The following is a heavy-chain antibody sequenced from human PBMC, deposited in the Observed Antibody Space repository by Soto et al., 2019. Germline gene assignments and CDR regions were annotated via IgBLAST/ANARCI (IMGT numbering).Heavy chain of an antibody. CDR3: AADPSEGSGSYDY. J-gene: IGHJ4*02. CDR2: IVVGSGNT. V-gene: IGHV1-58*01. CDR1: GFTFTSSA. Sequence: SVKVSCKASGFTFTSSAVQWVRQARGQRLEWIGWIVVGSGNTNYAQRFQERVTITRDMSTSTAYMELSSLRSEDTAVYYCAADPSEGSGSYDYWGQGTLVTVSS. D-gene: IGHD3-10*01.